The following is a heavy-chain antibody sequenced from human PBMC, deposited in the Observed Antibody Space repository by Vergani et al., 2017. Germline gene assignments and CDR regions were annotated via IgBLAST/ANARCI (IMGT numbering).Heavy chain of an antibody. D-gene: IGHD4-17*01. CDR3: ASLTTIVDY. CDR1: GFTFSSYS. Sequence: EVQVVESGGGLVQPGGSLRLSCAASGFTFSSYSMNWVRQAPGKGLEWVSYISSSSSTIYYADSVKGRFTISRDNAKNSLYLQMNSLRAEDTAVYYCASLTTIVDYWGQGTLVTVSS. J-gene: IGHJ4*02. CDR2: ISSSSSTI. V-gene: IGHV3-48*01.